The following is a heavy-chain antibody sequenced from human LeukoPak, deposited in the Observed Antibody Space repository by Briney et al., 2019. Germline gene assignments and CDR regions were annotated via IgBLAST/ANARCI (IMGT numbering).Heavy chain of an antibody. V-gene: IGHV1-18*01. CDR3: AREGLGRNAGRRGTRDYMDV. D-gene: IGHD3-16*01. J-gene: IGHJ6*03. CDR1: GYSFTNYG. CDR2: ISGYNSKP. Sequence: GSVKVSCKTSGYSFTNYGITWVRQAPGQGLEWMGWISGYNSKPFYAQNFQGRVTMTTDTSTSTVYMELRSLRSDDTAVYYCAREGLGRNAGRRGTRDYMDVWGKGTTVIVSS.